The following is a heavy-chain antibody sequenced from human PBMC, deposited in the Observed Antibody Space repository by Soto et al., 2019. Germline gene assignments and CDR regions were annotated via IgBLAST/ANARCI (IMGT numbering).Heavy chain of an antibody. J-gene: IGHJ4*02. CDR3: ARDHREGLEWPLYYFDS. V-gene: IGHV1-46*01. CDR1: GYTFTSYY. D-gene: IGHD3-3*01. Sequence: XSVKVSFKASGYTFTSYYMHWVRQAPGQGLEWMGIINPSGGSTSYAQKFQGRVTMTRDTSTSTVYMELSSLRSEDTAVYYCARDHREGLEWPLYYFDSWGQGTLVTVSS. CDR2: INPSGGST.